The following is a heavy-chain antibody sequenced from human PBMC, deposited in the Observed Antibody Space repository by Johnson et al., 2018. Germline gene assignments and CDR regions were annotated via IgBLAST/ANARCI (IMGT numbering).Heavy chain of an antibody. CDR1: GLTFSNKW. CDR2: ISTDGSGT. J-gene: IGHJ3*02. CDR3: VTTTGNAFNT. Sequence: VQLQESGGGLVQPGGSLTLSCAASGLTFSNKWIHWVRQVPGKGLLWVSHISTDGSGTNYADSGKGRFTVSRDSVRNTVYLQMSTLRVDDTAVYYCVTTTGNAFNTWGQGTVVTVSS. V-gene: IGHV3-74*01. D-gene: IGHD1-14*01.